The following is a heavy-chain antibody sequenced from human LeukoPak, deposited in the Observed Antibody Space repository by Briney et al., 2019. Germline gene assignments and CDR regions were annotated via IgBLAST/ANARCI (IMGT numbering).Heavy chain of an antibody. D-gene: IGHD3-16*02. J-gene: IGHJ4*02. V-gene: IGHV3-7*03. Sequence: GGSLRLSSVASGFSFRNYWMSWVRQAPGKGLEWVANIKEDGSKKYHLDSVKGRFTISRDNAKNFLYLQMNSLKTEDTAVYYCTTDQLDYVWGSYRSLYFDYWGQGTLVTVSS. CDR2: IKEDGSKK. CDR1: GFSFRNYW. CDR3: TTDQLDYVWGSYRSLYFDY.